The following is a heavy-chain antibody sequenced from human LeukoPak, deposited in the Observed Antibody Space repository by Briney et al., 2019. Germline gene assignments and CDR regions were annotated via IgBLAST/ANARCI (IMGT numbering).Heavy chain of an antibody. D-gene: IGHD3-22*01. CDR3: VRSKDSSGYFSYYYHGMDV. CDR2: INSDGSST. J-gene: IGHJ6*02. Sequence: GGSLRLSCAASGLSFSTYWMHWVRQGPGKGLMWVSRINSDGSSTTYADSVKGRFIISRDNAKNTLFLQMNTLRAEDTAVYYCVRSKDSSGYFSYYYHGMDVWGQGTTVTVSS. V-gene: IGHV3-74*01. CDR1: GLSFSTYW.